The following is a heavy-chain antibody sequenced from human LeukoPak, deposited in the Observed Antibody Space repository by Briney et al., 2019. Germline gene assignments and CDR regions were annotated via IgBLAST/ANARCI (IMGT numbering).Heavy chain of an antibody. V-gene: IGHV4-34*01. CDR3: ARFSAYDFWSGPYYFDY. D-gene: IGHD3-3*01. J-gene: IGHJ4*02. CDR1: GGSFSGYY. CDR2: INHSGST. Sequence: PSETLSLTCAVYGGSFSGYYWSWIRQPPGKGLEWIGEINHSGSTNYTPSLKSRVTISVDTSKNQFSLKLSSVTAADTAVYYCARFSAYDFWSGPYYFDYWGQGTLVTVSS.